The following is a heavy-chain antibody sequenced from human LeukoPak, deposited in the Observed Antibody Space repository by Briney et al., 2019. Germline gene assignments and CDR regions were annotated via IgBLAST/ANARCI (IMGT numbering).Heavy chain of an antibody. CDR1: GFTFDDYA. D-gene: IGHD4-17*01. V-gene: IGHV3-9*03. J-gene: IGHJ6*03. CDR3: AKDIRAYYYYYYTDV. CDR2: ISWNSGSI. Sequence: GRSLRLSCAASGFTFDDYAMHWVRQAPGKGLEWVSGISWNSGSIGYADSVKGRFTISRDNAKNSLYLQMNSLRAEDMALYYCAKDIRAYYYYYYTDVWGKGTTVTVSS.